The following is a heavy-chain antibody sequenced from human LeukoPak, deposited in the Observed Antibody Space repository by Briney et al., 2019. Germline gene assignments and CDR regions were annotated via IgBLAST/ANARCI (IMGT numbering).Heavy chain of an antibody. CDR1: RVSINDNY. CDR3: ARPYYGHSVGDAYDV. V-gene: IGHV4-59*01. J-gene: IGHJ3*01. D-gene: IGHD4-17*01. Sequence: PSETLSLTCTVARVSINDNYWTWIRQTPEEGLEWIGYVSSTGKTNSNPSLRSRVSMSIDASKKQFSLRLNSVTAADTAVYYCARPYYGHSVGDAYDVWGQGTLVTVSS. CDR2: VSSTGKT.